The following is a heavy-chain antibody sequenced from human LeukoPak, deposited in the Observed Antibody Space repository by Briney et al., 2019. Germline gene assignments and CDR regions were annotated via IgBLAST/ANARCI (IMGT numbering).Heavy chain of an antibody. V-gene: IGHV3-7*01. J-gene: IGHJ4*02. D-gene: IGHD1-26*01. CDR2: IKQDGSEK. CDR1: GFTFSRYG. Sequence: GGTLRLSCAASGFTFSRYGMSWVRQAPGKGLEWVATIKQDGSEKYYVDSVRGRFTISRDNAKNSLSLQMNSLRVEDTAVYYCASLWDGGYWGQGTLVSVSS. CDR3: ASLWDGGY.